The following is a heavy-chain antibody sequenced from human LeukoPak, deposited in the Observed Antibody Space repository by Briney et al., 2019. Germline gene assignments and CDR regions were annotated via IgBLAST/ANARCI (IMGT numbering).Heavy chain of an antibody. CDR3: AREDSYYYGSGSYPFDY. Sequence: GGSLRLSCAASGFTFTSYWMHWVRPAPGERLGWASAISWNSGSIGYADSVKGPFSISRDNAKHSLYLQMYSLRAEDTAVYYCAREDSYYYGSGSYPFDYWRQGTLVTVSS. CDR2: ISWNSGSI. J-gene: IGHJ4*02. CDR1: GFTFTSYW. D-gene: IGHD3-10*01. V-gene: IGHV3-74*01.